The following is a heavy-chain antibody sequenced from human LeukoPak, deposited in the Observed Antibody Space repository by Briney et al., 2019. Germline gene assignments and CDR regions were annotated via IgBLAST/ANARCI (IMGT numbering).Heavy chain of an antibody. V-gene: IGHV1-58*02. CDR2: IVVGSGNT. D-gene: IGHD3-10*01. J-gene: IGHJ4*02. Sequence: SVKVSCKASGFTFTSSAMQWVRQAREQRLEWIGWIVVGSGNTNYAQKFQERVTITRDMSTSTAYMELSSLRSEDTAVFYCARADYYDSGSFYPLNFWGQGTLVTVSS. CDR1: GFTFTSSA. CDR3: ARADYYDSGSFYPLNF.